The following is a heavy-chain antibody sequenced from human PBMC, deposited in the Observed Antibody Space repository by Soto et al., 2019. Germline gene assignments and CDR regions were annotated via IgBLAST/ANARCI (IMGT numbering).Heavy chain of an antibody. Sequence: SVKVSCKASGGTFSSYTISWVRQAPGQGLEWMGRIIPILGIANYAQKFQGRVTITADKSTSTAYMKLSSLRSEDTAVYYCARAGSVVPAALYYWGQGTLVTVSS. J-gene: IGHJ4*02. D-gene: IGHD2-2*01. CDR2: IIPILGIA. V-gene: IGHV1-69*02. CDR1: GGTFSSYT. CDR3: ARAGSVVPAALYY.